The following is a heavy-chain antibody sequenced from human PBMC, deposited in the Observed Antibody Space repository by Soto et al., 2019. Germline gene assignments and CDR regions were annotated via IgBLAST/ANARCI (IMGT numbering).Heavy chain of an antibody. J-gene: IGHJ4*02. CDR2: ISATGGGT. CDR3: AKDRRAGGTSAFYFDF. V-gene: IGHV3-23*01. D-gene: IGHD3-16*01. Sequence: GGSLRLSCAASGFKFSNYAMSWVRQAPGKGLEWVSLISATGGGTYYADSVKGRFTISRDNSHNTLYLQVHSLTAEDTAVYYCAKDRRAGGTSAFYFDFWGQGAQVTVSS. CDR1: GFKFSNYA.